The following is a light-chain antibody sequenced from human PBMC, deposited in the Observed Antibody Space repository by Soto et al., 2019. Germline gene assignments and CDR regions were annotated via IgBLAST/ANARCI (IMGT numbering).Light chain of an antibody. CDR1: QSLLYTNGYNY. CDR2: LGS. CDR3: MQALQSPT. J-gene: IGKJ1*01. Sequence: DIVMTQSPLSLPVTPGEPASISCRSSQSLLYTNGYNYLDWYLQKPGQSPQLLIYLGSNRASGVPDRFSRSGSGTGFTLKISGVEAEDVGVYYCMQALQSPTFGQGTKVEIK. V-gene: IGKV2-28*01.